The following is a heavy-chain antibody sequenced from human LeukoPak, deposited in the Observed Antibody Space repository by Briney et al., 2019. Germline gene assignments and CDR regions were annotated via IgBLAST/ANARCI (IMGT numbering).Heavy chain of an antibody. CDR1: GGAISNYY. J-gene: IGHJ6*01. CDR2: MYYSGTT. CDR3: ATTEKNRYYINL. V-gene: IGHV4-59*12. D-gene: IGHD2-21*01. Sequence: SETLSLTCGVSGGAISNYYWNWIRQSPGKGLEWIAYMYYSGTTNYNPSLENRAAISLDLSRHQFSLRLNSVTAADTAVYFCATTEKNRYYINLRGPGTTVIVSS.